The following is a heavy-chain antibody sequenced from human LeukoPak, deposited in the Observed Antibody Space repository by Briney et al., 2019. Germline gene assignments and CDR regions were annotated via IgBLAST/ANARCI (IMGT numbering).Heavy chain of an antibody. CDR2: IYHSGST. Sequence: PSETPSLTCTVSGYSISSGYYWGWIRQPPGKGLEWIGSIYHSGSTYYNPSLKSRVTISVDTSKNQFSLKLSSVTAADTAVYYCARDYYDSSDARDYWGQGTLVTVSS. CDR1: GYSISSGYY. J-gene: IGHJ4*02. CDR3: ARDYYDSSDARDY. V-gene: IGHV4-38-2*02. D-gene: IGHD3-22*01.